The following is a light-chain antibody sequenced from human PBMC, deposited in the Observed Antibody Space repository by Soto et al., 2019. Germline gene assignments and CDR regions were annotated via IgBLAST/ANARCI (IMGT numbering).Light chain of an antibody. CDR1: QSVSRN. V-gene: IGKV3-15*01. J-gene: IGKJ2*03. Sequence: EIVMTQSPATLSVSPGERATLSCRASQSVSRNLAWYQQKPGQAPRLLIYGASSRATGIPARFSGSGSGTEFTLTISSLQSEDFAVYYCQQYIQWPRYSFGLGTKLEIK. CDR2: GAS. CDR3: QQYIQWPRYS.